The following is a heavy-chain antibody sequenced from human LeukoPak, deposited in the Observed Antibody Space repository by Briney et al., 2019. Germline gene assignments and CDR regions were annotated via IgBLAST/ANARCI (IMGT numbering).Heavy chain of an antibody. V-gene: IGHV3-23*01. CDR3: AKAWYNWNDEGY. J-gene: IGHJ4*02. CDR1: GLTFGNFA. CDR2: ISGSGGST. Sequence: GGSLRLSCEASGLTFGNFALSWVRQAPGKGLEWVSAISGSGGSTYYADSVKGRFTISRDNSKNTLYLQMNSLRAEDTAVYYCAKAWYNWNDEGYWGQGTLVTVSS. D-gene: IGHD1-1*01.